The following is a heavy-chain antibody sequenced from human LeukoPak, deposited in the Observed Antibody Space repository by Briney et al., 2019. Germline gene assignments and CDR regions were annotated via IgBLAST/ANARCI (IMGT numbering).Heavy chain of an antibody. D-gene: IGHD1-7*01. CDR3: PSATGTTFGFDY. V-gene: IGHV4-34*01. J-gene: IGHJ4*02. CDR1: GGSFSGYY. CDR2: INHSGST. Sequence: SETLSLTCAVYGGSFSGYYWSWIRQPPGKGLEWIGEINHSGSTNYNPSLKSRVTISVDTSKNQFSLKLSSVTAADTAVYYCPSATGTTFGFDYWGQGTLVTVSS.